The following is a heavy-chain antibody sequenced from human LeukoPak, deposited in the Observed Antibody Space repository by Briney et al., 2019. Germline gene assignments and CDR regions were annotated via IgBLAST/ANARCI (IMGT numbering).Heavy chain of an antibody. D-gene: IGHD6-19*01. Sequence: GGSLRLSCSVSGFTFEEYGMSRLRQRPGKGLEWVSGISWNSGTIGYADSVKGRFTISRDNAKNSLYLQMNSLRVEDTALYYCAKDKWSGAVKFNWFDPWGQGTLVTVSS. CDR1: GFTFEEYG. J-gene: IGHJ5*02. CDR3: AKDKWSGAVKFNWFDP. V-gene: IGHV3-9*01. CDR2: ISWNSGTI.